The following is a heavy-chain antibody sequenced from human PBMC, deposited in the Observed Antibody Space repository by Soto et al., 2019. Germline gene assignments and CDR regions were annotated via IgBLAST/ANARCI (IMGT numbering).Heavy chain of an antibody. D-gene: IGHD4-17*01. CDR1: GGSISSGGYY. Sequence: QVQLQESGPGLVKPSQTLSLTCTVSGGSISSGGYYWSWIRQHPGKGLEWIGYIYYSGSTYYTPSLMSRVTISVDTYKNQFSLKLSSVTAADTAVYYCAREHTVKRWFDPWGQGTLVTVSS. CDR2: IYYSGST. CDR3: AREHTVKRWFDP. V-gene: IGHV4-31*03. J-gene: IGHJ5*02.